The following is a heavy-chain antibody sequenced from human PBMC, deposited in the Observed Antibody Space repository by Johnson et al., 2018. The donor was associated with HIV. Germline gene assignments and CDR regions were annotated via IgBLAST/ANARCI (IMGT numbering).Heavy chain of an antibody. V-gene: IGHV3-30-3*01. CDR2: ISYDGSNK. CDR3: ARGGNYYDSSGYPHDAFDI. J-gene: IGHJ3*02. Sequence: VQLMESGGGLVQPGGSLRLSCAASGFTFSSYWMHWVRQALGKGLEWVAVISYDGSNKYYADSVKGRFTISRDNSKNTLYLQMNSLRAEDTAVYYCARGGNYYDSSGYPHDAFDIWGQGTMVTVSS. D-gene: IGHD3-22*01. CDR1: GFTFSSYW.